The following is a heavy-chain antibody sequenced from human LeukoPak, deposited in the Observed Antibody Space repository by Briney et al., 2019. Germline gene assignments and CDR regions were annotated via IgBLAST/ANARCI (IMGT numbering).Heavy chain of an antibody. CDR2: IYYSGST. J-gene: IGHJ5*02. Sequence: PSETLSLTCTVSGGSISSYYWSWIRQPPGKGLEWIGYIYYSGSTNYNPSLKSRVTISVDTSKNQFSLKLSSVTAADTAVYFCARDRDTRDWFDLWGQGTLVTVSS. CDR1: GGSISSYY. V-gene: IGHV4-59*12. CDR3: ARDRDTRDWFDL. D-gene: IGHD5-24*01.